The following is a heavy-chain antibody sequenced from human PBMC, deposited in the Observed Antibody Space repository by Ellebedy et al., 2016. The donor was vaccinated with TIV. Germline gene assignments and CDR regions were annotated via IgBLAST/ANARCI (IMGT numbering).Heavy chain of an antibody. V-gene: IGHV4-34*01. CDR1: GGSFSGYY. Sequence: SETLSLXXAVYGGSFSGYYWTWIRQSPGKGLEWIGEINHSGSTNYNPSLKSRVTISVDTSKNQFSLKLSSVTAAGTAVYYCARSDTALVFNTFDYWGQGTLVTVSS. CDR2: INHSGST. CDR3: ARSDTALVFNTFDY. D-gene: IGHD5-18*01. J-gene: IGHJ4*02.